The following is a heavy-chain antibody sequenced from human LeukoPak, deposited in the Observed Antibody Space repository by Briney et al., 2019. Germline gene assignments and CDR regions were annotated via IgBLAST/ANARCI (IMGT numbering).Heavy chain of an antibody. J-gene: IGHJ4*02. CDR1: GGTFSSYA. Sequence: GASVKVSCKASGGTFSSYAISWVRQAPGQGLEWMGGIIPIFGTANYAQKFQGRVTITADKSTSTAYMELSSLRSEDTAVYYCARAGGIAAAGTPFDYWGQGTLVTVPS. CDR2: IIPIFGTA. V-gene: IGHV1-69*06. CDR3: ARAGGIAAAGTPFDY. D-gene: IGHD6-13*01.